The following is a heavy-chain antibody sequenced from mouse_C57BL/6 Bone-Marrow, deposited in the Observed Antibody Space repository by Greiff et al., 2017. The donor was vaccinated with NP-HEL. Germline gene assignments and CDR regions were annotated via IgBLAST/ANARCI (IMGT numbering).Heavy chain of an antibody. CDR2: ISSGGDYI. CDR3: TREGGTTVAYYFDY. J-gene: IGHJ2*01. V-gene: IGHV5-9-1*02. Sequence: EVMLVESGEGLVKPGGSLKLSCAASGFTFSSYAMSWVRQTPEKRLEWVAYISSGGDYIYYADTVKGRFTISRDNARNTLYLQMSSLKSEDTAMYYCTREGGTTVAYYFDYWGQGTTLTVSS. D-gene: IGHD1-1*01. CDR1: GFTFSSYA.